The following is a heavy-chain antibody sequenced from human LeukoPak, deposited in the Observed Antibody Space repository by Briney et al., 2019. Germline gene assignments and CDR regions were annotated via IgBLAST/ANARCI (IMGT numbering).Heavy chain of an antibody. Sequence: SGTLFLTCTVSGASISSWYWSWIRQPSGKGLEGIGYFYGSGNTNYNPSLKRRVTMSIDTSKNQFSLKLTSVTAADTATYYCARETSLAGFASGLEFNYWGQGILVTVSS. CDR3: ARETSLAGFASGLEFNY. J-gene: IGHJ4*02. V-gene: IGHV4-59*01. CDR1: GASISSWY. D-gene: IGHD6-19*01. CDR2: FYGSGNT.